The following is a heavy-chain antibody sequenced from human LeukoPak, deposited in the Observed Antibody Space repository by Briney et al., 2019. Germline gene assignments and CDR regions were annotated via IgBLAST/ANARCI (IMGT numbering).Heavy chain of an antibody. Sequence: ASVKVSCKASGYTFTGYYMHWVRQAPGQGLEWMGWINPNSGGTNYAQKFQGWVTMTRDTSISTAYMEPSRLRSDDTAVYYRARARVNDVWFGELLHPSGYGMDVWGQGTTVTVSS. CDR3: ARARVNDVWFGELLHPSGYGMDV. CDR2: INPNSGGT. CDR1: GYTFTGYY. J-gene: IGHJ6*02. V-gene: IGHV1-2*04. D-gene: IGHD3-10*01.